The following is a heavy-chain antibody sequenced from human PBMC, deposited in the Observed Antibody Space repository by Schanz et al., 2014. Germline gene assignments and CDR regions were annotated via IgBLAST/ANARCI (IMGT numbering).Heavy chain of an antibody. J-gene: IGHJ4*02. CDR3: AMGLAAGYSSSWF. V-gene: IGHV1-2*02. Sequence: QVLLVQSGAEVKQPGASVKVSCKASGYTFTAYYMHWVRHAPGQGLEWMGRIIPNVGIANYAQKFQGRVTMTRDTSISTAYMELSRLRSDDTAVYYCAMGLAAGYSSSWFWGQGTLVTVSS. D-gene: IGHD6-13*01. CDR2: IIPNVGIA. CDR1: GYTFTAYY.